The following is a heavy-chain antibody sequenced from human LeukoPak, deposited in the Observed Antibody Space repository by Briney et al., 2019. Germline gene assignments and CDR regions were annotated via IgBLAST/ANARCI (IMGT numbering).Heavy chain of an antibody. CDR2: ISSSSSTI. CDR3: ASDSGYYDSSYYFDY. J-gene: IGHJ4*02. Sequence: PGGSLRLSCAASGFTFSSYSMNWVRQAPGKGLEWVSYISSSSSTIYYAASVKGRFTISRDNAKNSLYLQMNSLRAEDTAAYYCASDSGYYDSSYYFDYWGQGTLVTVSS. CDR1: GFTFSSYS. D-gene: IGHD3-22*01. V-gene: IGHV3-48*04.